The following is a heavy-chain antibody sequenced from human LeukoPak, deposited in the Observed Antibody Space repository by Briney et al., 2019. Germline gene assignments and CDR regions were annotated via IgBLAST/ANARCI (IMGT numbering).Heavy chain of an antibody. CDR1: GGSISSSSYY. D-gene: IGHD3-10*01. CDR2: IYYSGST. Sequence: PSETLSLTCTVSGGSISSSSYYWGWIRQPPGKGLEWIGSIYYSGSTYYNPSLKSRVTISVDTSKNQFSLKLSSVTAADTAVYYCARGRVLLWFGELADVDNWFDPWGQGTLVTVSS. CDR3: ARGRVLLWFGELADVDNWFDP. V-gene: IGHV4-39*07. J-gene: IGHJ5*02.